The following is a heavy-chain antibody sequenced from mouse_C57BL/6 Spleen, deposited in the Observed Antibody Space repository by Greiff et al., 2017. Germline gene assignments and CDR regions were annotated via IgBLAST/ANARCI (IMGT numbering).Heavy chain of an antibody. V-gene: IGHV5-17*01. CDR3: ARPRTSNYFDY. J-gene: IGHJ2*01. CDR2: ISSCSSTI. CDR1: GFTFSDYG. Sequence: EVKLVESGGGLVKPGGSLKLSCAASGFTFSDYGMHWVRQAPEKGLEWVAYISSCSSTIYYADTVKGRFTISRDNAKNTLFLQMTSLRSEDTTMYYCARPRTSNYFDYWGQGTTLTVSS.